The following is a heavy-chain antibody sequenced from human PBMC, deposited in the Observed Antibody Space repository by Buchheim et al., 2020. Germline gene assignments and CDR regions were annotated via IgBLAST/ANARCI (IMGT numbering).Heavy chain of an antibody. Sequence: EVQLVESGGGLVQPGGSLRLSCAASGFTFSDYWMTWVRQAPGKGLEWVANINRDGSEKNYVDSVKGRFTISRDHAKISLNPQMNSLRAEDTAVYYCAREGREQPIDYWGQGTL. CDR2: INRDGSEK. J-gene: IGHJ4*02. CDR1: GFTFSDYW. CDR3: AREGREQPIDY. D-gene: IGHD1-26*01. V-gene: IGHV3-7*01.